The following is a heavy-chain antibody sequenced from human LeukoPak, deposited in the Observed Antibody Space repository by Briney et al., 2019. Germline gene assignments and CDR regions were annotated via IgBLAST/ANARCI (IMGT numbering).Heavy chain of an antibody. V-gene: IGHV3-23*01. Sequence: GGSLRLSCAASGFNFSSHGMSWFRQTPGKGLEWVSTNTAGGDTTYFADSVKGRFTISRDNSKNTLYLQMNSLRAEDTAIYYCAKAYCTSGRCCGASWGQGTLVTVSS. D-gene: IGHD6-19*01. CDR1: GFNFSSHG. CDR3: AKAYCTSGRCCGAS. CDR2: NTAGGDTT. J-gene: IGHJ4*02.